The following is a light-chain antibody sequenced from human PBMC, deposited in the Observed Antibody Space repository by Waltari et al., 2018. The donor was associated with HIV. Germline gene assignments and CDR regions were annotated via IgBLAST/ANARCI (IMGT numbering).Light chain of an antibody. Sequence: DIQMTQSPSSVSASVGDRVTITCRASQGISSYLAWYQQKPGKAPILLIYAASTLQSGVPSRFSGSGSGTDFTLTISSLQPEDFATYYCQQGNSYPRTFGQGTKVEVK. CDR1: QGISSY. V-gene: IGKV1-12*01. J-gene: IGKJ1*01. CDR3: QQGNSYPRT. CDR2: AAS.